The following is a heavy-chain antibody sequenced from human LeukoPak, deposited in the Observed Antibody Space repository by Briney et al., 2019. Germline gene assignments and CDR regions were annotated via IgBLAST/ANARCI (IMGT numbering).Heavy chain of an antibody. CDR3: AKDQEVSAARVYDY. J-gene: IGHJ4*02. CDR2: ITGSGGTT. CDR1: GFTFSNYV. Sequence: GGSLRLSCAASGFTFSNYVLIWVRQAPGRGLEWVSAITGSGGTTSYADSVKGRFTISRDNSRNTLYLQMNSLRAEDAAVYYCAKDQEVSAARVYDYWGQGTLVTVSS. V-gene: IGHV3-23*01. D-gene: IGHD2-2*01.